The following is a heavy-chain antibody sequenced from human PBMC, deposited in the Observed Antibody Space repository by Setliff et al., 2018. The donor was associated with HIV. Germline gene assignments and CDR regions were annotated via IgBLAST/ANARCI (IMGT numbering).Heavy chain of an antibody. D-gene: IGHD2-21*02. Sequence: GSLRLSCAASGFTFSTYSMNWVRQAPGKGLEWISYISNGGSTIYFADSVKGRFTISRDNAKNSLYLEMNSLRAEDTAVYYCAREGCGGDCYSNYYYYMDVWGNGTTVTVSS. CDR2: ISNGGSTI. V-gene: IGHV3-48*01. CDR3: AREGCGGDCYSNYYYYMDV. J-gene: IGHJ6*03. CDR1: GFTFSTYS.